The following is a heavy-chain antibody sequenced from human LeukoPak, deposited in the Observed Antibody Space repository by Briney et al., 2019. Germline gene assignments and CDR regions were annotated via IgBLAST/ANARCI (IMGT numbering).Heavy chain of an antibody. J-gene: IGHJ4*02. CDR1: GFTFSDYY. CDR3: ARNMGYYDSSGYYPTTDY. V-gene: IGHV3-11*01. Sequence: GGSLRLSCAASGFTFSDYYMSWIRQAPGKGLEWVSYISSSGSTMYYADSVKGRFTISRDNAKNSLYLQLNSLRAEETAVYYCARNMGYYDSSGYYPTTDYCGQGTLVTVSS. CDR2: ISSSGSTM. D-gene: IGHD3-22*01.